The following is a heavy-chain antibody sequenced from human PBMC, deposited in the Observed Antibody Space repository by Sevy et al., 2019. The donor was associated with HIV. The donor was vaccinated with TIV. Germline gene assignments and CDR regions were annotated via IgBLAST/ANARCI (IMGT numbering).Heavy chain of an antibody. CDR3: AGENAWGRGYS. CDR1: GGSISSLY. Sequence: SETLSVTCTVSGGSISSLYWNWIRQPPWKGLGWIANIYYNGHINYNPSLKSQVTLSLDTSKNQFSLRLSFVTAADTAMYYCAGENAWGRGYSWGQGTLVTVSS. CDR2: IYYNGHI. V-gene: IGHV4-59*08. D-gene: IGHD1-26*01. J-gene: IGHJ4*02.